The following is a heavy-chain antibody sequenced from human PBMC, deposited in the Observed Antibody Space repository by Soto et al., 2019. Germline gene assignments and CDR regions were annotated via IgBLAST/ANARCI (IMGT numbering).Heavy chain of an antibody. J-gene: IGHJ3*02. CDR2: IKRNADGGTA. CDR3: TTEMRHGNGWYGAFEI. CDR1: GFSLTNAW. Sequence: EVQLVESGGGLVSPGASLRLSCAASGFSLTNAWMDWVRQAPGKGLEWVGRIKRNADGGTADYPAPVKGRFTISREDSKSTLCLQRGSVIIEDTARYFCTTEMRHGNGWYGAFEIWGRGTMVTVSS. D-gene: IGHD6-19*01. V-gene: IGHV3-15*01.